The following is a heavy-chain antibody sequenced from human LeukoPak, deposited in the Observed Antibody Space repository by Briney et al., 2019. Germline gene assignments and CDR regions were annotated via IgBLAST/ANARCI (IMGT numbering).Heavy chain of an antibody. V-gene: IGHV3-23*01. J-gene: IGHJ6*02. CDR2: ISGSGGST. CDR3: AKDGDSSSWCLYYYYYGMDV. D-gene: IGHD6-13*01. Sequence: GGSLRLSCAASGFTFSSYAISWVRQAPGKGLEWVSAISGSGGSTYYADSVKGRFTISRDNSKNTLYLQMNSLRAEDTAVYYCAKDGDSSSWCLYYYYYGMDVWGQGTTVTVSS. CDR1: GFTFSSYA.